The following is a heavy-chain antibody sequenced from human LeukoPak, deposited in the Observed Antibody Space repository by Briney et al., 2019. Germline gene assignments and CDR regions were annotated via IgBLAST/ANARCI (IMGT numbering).Heavy chain of an antibody. D-gene: IGHD3-22*01. CDR3: ATQLHSSGYQADFDY. V-gene: IGHV1-24*01. CDR2: FYPEDGET. CDR1: GYTLTELS. Sequence: ASVTVSCKVSGYTLTELSMHWVRQAPGKGVEGMGGFYPEDGETIYAQKFQGRVTMTEDTSTDTAYMELSSLRSEDTAVYYCATQLHSSGYQADFDYWGQGTLVTVSS. J-gene: IGHJ4*02.